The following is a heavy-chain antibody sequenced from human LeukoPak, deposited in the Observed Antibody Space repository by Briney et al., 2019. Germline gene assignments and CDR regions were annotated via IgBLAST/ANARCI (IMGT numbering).Heavy chain of an antibody. CDR2: INHSGST. V-gene: IGHV4-34*01. CDR1: GGSFGGYY. D-gene: IGHD6-13*01. CDR3: ARAPAYSTRPFDY. J-gene: IGHJ4*02. Sequence: SETLSLTCAVYGGSFGGYYWSWIRQPPGKGLEWIGEINHSGSTNYNPSLKSRVTISVDTSKNQFSLKLSSVTAADTAVYYCARAPAYSTRPFDYWGQGTLVTVSS.